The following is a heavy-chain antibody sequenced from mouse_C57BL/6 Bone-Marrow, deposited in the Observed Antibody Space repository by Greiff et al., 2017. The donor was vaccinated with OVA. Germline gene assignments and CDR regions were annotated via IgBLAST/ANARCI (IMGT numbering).Heavy chain of an antibody. D-gene: IGHD2-3*01. CDR1: GFTFSDYY. V-gene: IGHV5-12*01. CDR3: ARRGRWFVPFDY. CDR2: ISNGGGST. J-gene: IGHJ2*01. Sequence: EVKLQESGGGLVQPGGSLKLSCAASGFTFSDYYMYWVRQTPEKRLEWVAYISNGGGSTYYPDTVKGRFTISRDNAKNTLYLQMSRLKSEDTAMYYCARRGRWFVPFDYWGQGTTLTVSS.